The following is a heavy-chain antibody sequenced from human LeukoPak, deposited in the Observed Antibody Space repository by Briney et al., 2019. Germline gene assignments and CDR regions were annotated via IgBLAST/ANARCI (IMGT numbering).Heavy chain of an antibody. CDR2: IYTSGST. J-gene: IGHJ6*03. CDR3: ARDYYDSSGYSKYYYYYYMDV. V-gene: IGHV4-4*07. Sequence: SETLSLTCTVSGGSTSSYYWSWIRQPAGKGLEWIGRIYTSGSTNYNPSLKSRVTMSVDTSKNQFSLKLSSVTAADTAVYYCARDYYDSSGYSKYYYYYYMDVWGKGTTVTVSS. D-gene: IGHD3-22*01. CDR1: GGSTSSYY.